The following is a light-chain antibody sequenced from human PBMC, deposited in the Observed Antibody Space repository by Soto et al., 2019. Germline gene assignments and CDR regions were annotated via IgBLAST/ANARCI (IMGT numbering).Light chain of an antibody. J-gene: IGKJ1*01. Sequence: EIVLTQSPGTLSLSPGERATLSCRASQSVSSSYLAWYQQKPGQAPRLLIYGASSRATGIPDRFSCSGSGTDCTLNISILEREDLAVYYCQQYGSSPWTFGQGTKVEIK. CDR3: QQYGSSPWT. CDR2: GAS. V-gene: IGKV3-20*01. CDR1: QSVSSSY.